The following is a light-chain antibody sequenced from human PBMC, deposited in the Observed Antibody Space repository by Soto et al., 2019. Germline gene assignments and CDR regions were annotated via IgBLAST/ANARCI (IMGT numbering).Light chain of an antibody. J-gene: IGKJ4*01. CDR3: QQYHTWPIT. V-gene: IGKV3-20*01. CDR1: QSISTSS. CDR2: GAF. Sequence: EIVLTQSPGTLSLSPGETATLSCRASQSISTSSLAWYRQKPGQAPRLLIYGAFNRATGIPDRFSGGGSGTEFTLTISSLQSEDCAIYYCQQYHTWPITFGGGTKVDI.